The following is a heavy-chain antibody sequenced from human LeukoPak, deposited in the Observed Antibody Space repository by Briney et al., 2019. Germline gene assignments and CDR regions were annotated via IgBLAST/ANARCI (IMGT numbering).Heavy chain of an antibody. V-gene: IGHV1-18*01. D-gene: IGHD3-22*01. J-gene: IGHJ3*02. Sequence: GASVKVSCKASGYTFTSYGISWVRQAPGQGLEWMGWISAYNGNTNYAQKLQGRVTMTTDTSTSTAYMELRSLRSDDTAVYYCGRDMIWRYYYDSSGYSDAFDIWGQGTMVTVSS. CDR3: GRDMIWRYYYDSSGYSDAFDI. CDR2: ISAYNGNT. CDR1: GYTFTSYG.